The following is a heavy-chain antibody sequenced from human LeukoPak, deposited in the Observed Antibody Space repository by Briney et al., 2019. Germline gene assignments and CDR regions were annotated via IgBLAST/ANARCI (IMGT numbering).Heavy chain of an antibody. V-gene: IGHV3-21*01. Sequence: GGSLRLSCAASGFTFSSYSMNWVRQAPGKGLEWVSSISSSSSYIYYADSVKGRFTISRDNAKNSLYLQMNSLRAEDTAVYYCASVDTAMAPFDYWGQGTLVTVSS. CDR1: GFTFSSYS. CDR3: ASVDTAMAPFDY. J-gene: IGHJ4*02. CDR2: ISSSSSYI. D-gene: IGHD5-18*01.